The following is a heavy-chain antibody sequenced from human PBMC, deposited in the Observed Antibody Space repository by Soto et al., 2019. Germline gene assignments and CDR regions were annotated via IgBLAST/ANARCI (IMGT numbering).Heavy chain of an antibody. CDR3: ARDGGGVVAATYYGMDV. D-gene: IGHD2-15*01. CDR2: ISSSSSYI. V-gene: IGHV3-21*01. Sequence: AGGSLRLSCAASGFTFSSYSMNWVRQAPGKGLEWVSSISSSSSYIYYADSVKGRFTISRDNAKNSLYLQMNSLRAEDTAVYYCARDGGGVVAATYYGMDVWGQGTTVTAP. CDR1: GFTFSSYS. J-gene: IGHJ6*02.